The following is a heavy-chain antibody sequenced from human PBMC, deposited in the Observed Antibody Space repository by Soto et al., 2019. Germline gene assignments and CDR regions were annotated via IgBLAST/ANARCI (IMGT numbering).Heavy chain of an antibody. CDR3: ARGSTVAAILFDY. Sequence: QVQLQESGPGLVKPSQTLSLTCTVSGASISSGGYYWSWIRQHPGKGLEWIGYIYYSGSTYYNPFLKSRVIISVDTSKNQFSLKLSSVTAADTAVYYCARGSTVAAILFDYWGQGTLVTVSS. CDR2: IYYSGST. CDR1: GASISSGGYY. D-gene: IGHD2-15*01. J-gene: IGHJ4*02. V-gene: IGHV4-31*03.